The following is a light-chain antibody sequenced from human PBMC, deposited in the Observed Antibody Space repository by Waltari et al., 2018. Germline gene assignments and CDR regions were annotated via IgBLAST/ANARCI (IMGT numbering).Light chain of an antibody. J-gene: IGKJ1*01. CDR3: QQYNSYWWT. V-gene: IGKV1-5*03. Sequence: DIQMTQSPSTLSASVGDRVTVTCRASKSLGTYLAWFQRKPGKAPKLLIYAASTLENEVPSRFSCSGSGTEFTLTISSLEPDDFATYFCQQYNSYWWTVGLGTKVEV. CDR1: KSLGTY. CDR2: AAS.